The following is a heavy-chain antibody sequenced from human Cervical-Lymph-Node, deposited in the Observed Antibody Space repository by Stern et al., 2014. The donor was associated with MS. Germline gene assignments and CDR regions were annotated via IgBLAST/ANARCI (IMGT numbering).Heavy chain of an antibody. CDR1: GLTFSSYG. CDR2: LSGSGADT. Sequence: EDQLVESGGGLVQPGGSLRLSCTASGLTFSSYGMSWVRQAPGTGLEWVSVLSGSGADTYYGDSVKGRFTISRDNSKNTLYLRMNSLRAEDTAVYYCAKESGSYDYYYFGMDVWGQGTTVIVSS. J-gene: IGHJ6*02. CDR3: AKESGSYDYYYFGMDV. D-gene: IGHD1-26*01. V-gene: IGHV3-23*04.